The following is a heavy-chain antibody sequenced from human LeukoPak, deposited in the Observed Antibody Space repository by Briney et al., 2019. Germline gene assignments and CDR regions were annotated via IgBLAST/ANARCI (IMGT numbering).Heavy chain of an antibody. CDR3: ARDRCGGDCALDY. CDR1: GGSISSSYW. D-gene: IGHD2-21*02. CDR2: IYHSGST. V-gene: IGHV4-4*02. Sequence: PSETLSLTCAVSGGSISSSYWWTWVRQPPGKGLEWIGEIYHSGSTNYNPSLKSRVTISVDKSKNQFSLNLRSVTAADTAVYYCARDRCGGDCALDYWGQGTLVTVSS. J-gene: IGHJ4*02.